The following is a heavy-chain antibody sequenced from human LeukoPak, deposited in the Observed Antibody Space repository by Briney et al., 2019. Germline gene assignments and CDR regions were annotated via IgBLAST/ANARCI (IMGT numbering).Heavy chain of an antibody. CDR1: GYRSNIYW. CDR3: ARQGPEGHH. Sequence: GEALMISCEGSGYRSNIYWISWVRQMPGQGLEWMGRIDPSDSHIDYSPSFQGHVTISGDTSINTIYLHWSSLKASDTAMYYCARQGPEGHHWGQGTLVTVSS. CDR2: IDPSDSHI. D-gene: IGHD1-14*01. V-gene: IGHV5-10-1*01. J-gene: IGHJ5*02.